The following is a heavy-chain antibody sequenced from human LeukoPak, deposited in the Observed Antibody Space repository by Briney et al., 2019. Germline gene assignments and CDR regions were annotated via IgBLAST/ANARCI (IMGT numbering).Heavy chain of an antibody. J-gene: IGHJ4*02. D-gene: IGHD6-6*01. CDR3: ARDSIAARPNGDY. CDR1: GGSISSSSYY. CDR2: IYYSGST. Sequence: PSETLSLTCIVSGGSISSSSYYWGWIRQPPGKGLEWIGSIYYSGSTYYNPSLKSRVTISVDTSKNQFSLKLSSVTAADTAVYYCARDSIAARPNGDYWGQGTLVTVSS. V-gene: IGHV4-39*07.